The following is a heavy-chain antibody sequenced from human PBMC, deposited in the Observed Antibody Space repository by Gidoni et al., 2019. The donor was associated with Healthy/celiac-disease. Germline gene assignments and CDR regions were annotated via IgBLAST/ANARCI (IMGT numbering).Heavy chain of an antibody. CDR3: ARVSPDYYDSSGYPEPFDY. CDR2: IYYSGST. V-gene: IGHV4-59*01. Sequence: QLQESGPGLVKPSETLSLTCTVSGGSISSYYWSWIRQPPGKGLEWIGYIYYSGSTNYNPSLKSRVTISVDTSKNQFSLKLSSVTAADTAVYYCARVSPDYYDSSGYPEPFDYWGQGTLVTVSS. J-gene: IGHJ4*02. D-gene: IGHD3-22*01. CDR1: GGSISSYY.